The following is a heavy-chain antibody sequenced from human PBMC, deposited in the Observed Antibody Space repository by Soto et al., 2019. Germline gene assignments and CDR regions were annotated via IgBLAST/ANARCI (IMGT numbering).Heavy chain of an antibody. CDR1: GFTFSSYW. D-gene: IGHD1-26*01. Sequence: EVQLVESGGGFVQPGGSLRLSCAASGFTFSSYWMHWVRQAPGKGLVWVSTINSAGTTTTYADSVKGRFTISRDNAKNTLYLQMHSLRAEDTAVYNCVRGVGHVWGQGTLVTVSS. CDR3: VRGVGHV. CDR2: INSAGTTT. V-gene: IGHV3-74*03. J-gene: IGHJ1*01.